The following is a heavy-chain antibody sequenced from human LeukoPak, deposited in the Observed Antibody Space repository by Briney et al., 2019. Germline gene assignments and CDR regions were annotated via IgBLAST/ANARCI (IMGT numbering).Heavy chain of an antibody. CDR1: GYTFTSYD. CDR2: MNPNSGNT. D-gene: IGHD3-10*01. V-gene: IGHV1-8*03. Sequence: ASVTVSCKASGYTFTSYDINWVRQATGQGLEWMGWMNPNSGNTGYAQKFQGRVTITRNTSISTAYMELSSLRSEDTAVYYCARKLGTMVRGVIAHWFDPWGQGTLVTVSS. J-gene: IGHJ5*02. CDR3: ARKLGTMVRGVIAHWFDP.